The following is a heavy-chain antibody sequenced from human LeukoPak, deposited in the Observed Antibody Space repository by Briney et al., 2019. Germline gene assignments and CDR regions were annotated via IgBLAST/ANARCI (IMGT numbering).Heavy chain of an antibody. CDR2: ISGSGGST. Sequence: GGSLRLSCAASGFTFSSYAMSWVRQAPGMGLEWVSAISGSGGSTYYADSVKGRFTISRDNSKNTLYLQMNSLRAEDTAVYYCAKGSSGWYFNWFDPWGQGTLVTVSS. J-gene: IGHJ5*02. CDR1: GFTFSSYA. D-gene: IGHD6-19*01. CDR3: AKGSSGWYFNWFDP. V-gene: IGHV3-23*01.